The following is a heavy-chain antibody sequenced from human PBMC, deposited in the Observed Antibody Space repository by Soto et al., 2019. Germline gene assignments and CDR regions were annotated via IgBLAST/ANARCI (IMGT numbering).Heavy chain of an antibody. Sequence: GGSLRLSCAASGFTFSSYGMHWVRQAPVNGLEFVGRIKSKTDGWTPDFSAPVRGIFSISIDYSKIIVYLQINSLKTEDTAVYXCTTDSYFTLKLVSFDYWGLGTLVTVSS. CDR2: IKSKTDGWTP. CDR3: TTDSYFTLKLVSFDY. V-gene: IGHV3-15*07. D-gene: IGHD1-7*01. CDR1: GFTFSSYG. J-gene: IGHJ4*01.